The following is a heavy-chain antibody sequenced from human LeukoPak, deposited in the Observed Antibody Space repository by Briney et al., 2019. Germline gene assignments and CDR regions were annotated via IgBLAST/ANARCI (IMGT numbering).Heavy chain of an antibody. CDR1: GFTFSSYW. D-gene: IGHD5-12*01. V-gene: IGHV3-7*01. CDR3: ARESGSGGYDHLDY. Sequence: GGSLRLSCAASGFTFSSYWMSWVRQAPGKGLEWVSNIKQDGSAKYYVDSVKGRFTISRDNAKNSLYLQMNSLRAEDTAVYYSARESGSGGYDHLDYWGQGTLVTVSS. CDR2: IKQDGSAK. J-gene: IGHJ4*02.